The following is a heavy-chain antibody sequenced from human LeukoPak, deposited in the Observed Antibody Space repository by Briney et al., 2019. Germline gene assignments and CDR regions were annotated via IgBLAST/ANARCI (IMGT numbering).Heavy chain of an antibody. CDR3: ARVFGELYNWFDP. Sequence: PSETLSLTCAVYGGPFSGYYWSWIRQPPGKGLEWIGEINHSGSTNYNPSLKSRVTISVDTSKNQFSLKLSSVTAADTAVYYCARVFGELYNWFDPWGQGTLVTVSS. D-gene: IGHD3-10*01. CDR1: GGPFSGYY. V-gene: IGHV4-34*01. J-gene: IGHJ5*02. CDR2: INHSGST.